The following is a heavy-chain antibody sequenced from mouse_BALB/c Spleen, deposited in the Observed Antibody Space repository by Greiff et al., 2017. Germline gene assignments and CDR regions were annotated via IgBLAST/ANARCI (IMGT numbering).Heavy chain of an antibody. CDR2: ISSGGSYT. V-gene: IGHV5-9-4*01. J-gene: IGHJ1*01. CDR3: AREGYGNYVGYFDV. D-gene: IGHD2-1*01. CDR1: GFTFSSYA. Sequence: EVQLVESGGGLVQPGGSRKLSCAASGFTFSSYAMSWVRQSPEKRLEWVAEISSGGSYTYYPDTVTGRFTISRDNAKNTLYLEMSSLRSEDTAMYYCAREGYGNYVGYFDVWGAGTTVTVSS.